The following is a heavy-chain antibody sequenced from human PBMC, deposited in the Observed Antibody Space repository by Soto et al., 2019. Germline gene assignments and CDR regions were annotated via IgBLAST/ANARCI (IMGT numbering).Heavy chain of an antibody. Sequence: ASVKVSCKASGYTFTSYAMHWVRQAPGQGLEWMGWINAGNGNTKYSQKFQGRVTITRDTSASTAYMELSSLRSEDTAVYYCARDPLYGSGSYLAYWGQGTLVTVSS. CDR2: INAGNGNT. CDR1: GYTFTSYA. CDR3: ARDPLYGSGSYLAY. J-gene: IGHJ4*02. D-gene: IGHD3-10*01. V-gene: IGHV1-3*01.